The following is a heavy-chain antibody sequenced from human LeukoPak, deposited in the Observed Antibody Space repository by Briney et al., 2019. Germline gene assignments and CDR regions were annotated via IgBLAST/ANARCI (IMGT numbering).Heavy chain of an antibody. J-gene: IGHJ4*02. V-gene: IGHV4-39*01. CDR3: ARLVWFGDLLHVFDY. CDR1: GGSISSSGYS. D-gene: IGHD3-10*01. Sequence: SETLSLTCTVSGGSISSSGYSWGWIRQPPGKGLEWIGMIYYSGNTDYNLSLQSRVSMSVDTSKNQFSLKLTSVAAADTAIYYCARLVWFGDLLHVFDYWGQGLLVTVSS. CDR2: IYYSGNT.